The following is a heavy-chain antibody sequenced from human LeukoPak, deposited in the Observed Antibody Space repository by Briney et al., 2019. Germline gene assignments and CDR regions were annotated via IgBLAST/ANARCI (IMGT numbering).Heavy chain of an antibody. CDR3: ARSSSSWYSEGYYGMGV. V-gene: IGHV3-13*01. J-gene: IGHJ6*02. Sequence: PGGSLRLSCAASGFTFSSYDMHWVRQATGKGLEWVSAIGTAGDTYYPGSVKGRFTISRENAKNSLCLQMNSLRAGDTAVYYCARSSSSWYSEGYYGMGVWGQGTTVTVSS. CDR2: IGTAGDT. D-gene: IGHD6-13*01. CDR1: GFTFSSYD.